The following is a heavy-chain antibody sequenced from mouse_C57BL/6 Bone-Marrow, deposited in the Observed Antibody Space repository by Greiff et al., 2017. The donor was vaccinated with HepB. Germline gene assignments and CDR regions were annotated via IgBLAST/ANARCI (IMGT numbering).Heavy chain of an antibody. CDR2: IYPGGGYT. CDR3: ARGWLLDYYAMDY. D-gene: IGHD2-3*01. Sequence: LQESGAELVRPGTSVKMSCKASGYTFTNYWIGWAKQRPGHGLEWIGDIYPGGGYTNYNEKFKGKATLTADKSSSTAYMQFSSLTSEDSAIYYCARGWLLDYYAMDYWGQGTSVTVSS. V-gene: IGHV1-63*01. J-gene: IGHJ4*01. CDR1: GYTFTNYW.